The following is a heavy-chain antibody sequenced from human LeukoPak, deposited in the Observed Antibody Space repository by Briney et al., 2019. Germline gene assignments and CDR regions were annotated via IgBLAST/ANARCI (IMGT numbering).Heavy chain of an antibody. V-gene: IGHV7-4-1*02. Sequence: GASVKVSCKASGYTFTDFGISWVRQAPGQGLEWMGWINTNTGNPTYAQGFTGRFVFSLDTSVSTAYLQISSLKAEDTAVYYCARGSDYYDSSGEFDYWGQGTLVTVSS. CDR2: INTNTGNP. J-gene: IGHJ4*02. D-gene: IGHD3-22*01. CDR1: GYTFTDFG. CDR3: ARGSDYYDSSGEFDY.